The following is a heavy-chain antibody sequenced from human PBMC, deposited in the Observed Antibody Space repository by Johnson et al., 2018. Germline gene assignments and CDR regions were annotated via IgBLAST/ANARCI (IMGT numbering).Heavy chain of an antibody. D-gene: IGHD4-17*01. Sequence: QVQLQESGPGLVKPSQTLSLTCTVSSDSIGSGDFYWSWIRQPPGRGLEWIGYISDSGRTYYNPSLKSRCTISADTSKNQVSLKLTSVTAADTAVYLCARDAYGKPLDIWGHGTMVTVSS. V-gene: IGHV4-30-4*01. J-gene: IGHJ3*02. CDR2: ISDSGRT. CDR1: SDSIGSGDFY. CDR3: ARDAYGKPLDI.